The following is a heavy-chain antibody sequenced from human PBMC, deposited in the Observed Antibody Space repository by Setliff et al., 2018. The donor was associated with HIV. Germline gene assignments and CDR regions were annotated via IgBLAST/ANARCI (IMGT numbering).Heavy chain of an antibody. CDR2: IHTTGSI. D-gene: IGHD6-19*01. Sequence: PSETLSLTCTVSGGSIRTGNYYWNWIRQPAGKGLEWIGHIHTTGSITYNPSLRSRVTISLDTSKNQVSLSLASVTAADTAVYYCARGESIAVAYYHYYYMDVWGKGTTVTVSS. CDR3: ARGESIAVAYYHYYYMDV. V-gene: IGHV4-61*09. J-gene: IGHJ6*03. CDR1: GGSIRTGNYY.